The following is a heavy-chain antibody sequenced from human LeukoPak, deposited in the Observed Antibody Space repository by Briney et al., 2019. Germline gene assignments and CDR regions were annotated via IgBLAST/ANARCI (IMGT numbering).Heavy chain of an antibody. D-gene: IGHD3-16*02. V-gene: IGHV1-2*02. CDR2: INPNSGGT. Sequence: ASVKVSCKASGYTFTGYYMHWVRQAPGQGLEWMGWINPNSGGTNYAQKFQGRVTMTRDTSISTAYMELSRLRSDDTAVYYCAGSKRAGSYRGTFDYWGQGTLVTVSS. CDR3: AGSKRAGSYRGTFDY. J-gene: IGHJ4*02. CDR1: GYTFTGYY.